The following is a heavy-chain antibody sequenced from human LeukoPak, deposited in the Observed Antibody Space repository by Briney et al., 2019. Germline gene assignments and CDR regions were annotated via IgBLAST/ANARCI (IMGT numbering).Heavy chain of an antibody. J-gene: IGHJ4*02. D-gene: IGHD1-26*01. CDR1: GFSFSDTW. V-gene: IGHV3-15*01. Sequence: PGGSLRLSCVGSGFSFSDTWMSWVRQSPGKGLEWVGRIKSKTDGGTTDYAAPVKGRFTISRDDSKNTLYLQMDSLKTEDTAVYYCPPDQRWESFSDFWGQGTLVTVSS. CDR3: PPDQRWESFSDF. CDR2: IKSKTDGGTT.